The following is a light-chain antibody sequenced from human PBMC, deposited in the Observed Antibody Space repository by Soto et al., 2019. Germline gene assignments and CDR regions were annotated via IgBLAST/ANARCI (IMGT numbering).Light chain of an antibody. V-gene: IGKV1-9*01. CDR2: TAS. CDR3: QQLNSYPRT. Sequence: DIQLTQSPSFLSASVGDRVTITCRASQGISSYLAWYQQKPGKAPNLLIYTASTLQSGVPSRFSGSGSGTEFTLTISSLQHEDVAAYYCQQLNSYPRTFGQGTKLEIK. CDR1: QGISSY. J-gene: IGKJ2*01.